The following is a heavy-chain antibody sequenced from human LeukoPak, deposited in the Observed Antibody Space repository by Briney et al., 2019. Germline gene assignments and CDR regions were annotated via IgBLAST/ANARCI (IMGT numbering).Heavy chain of an antibody. D-gene: IGHD6-6*01. Sequence: PSETLSLTCTVSGGSISSYDWSWIRQPPGKGLEWVGNIYHSGSTNYNHSLKSRVTISVDTSKNQFSLKLSSVTAADTAVYYCARALSGYSSSSYYGMDVWGQGTTVTVSS. CDR2: IYHSGST. V-gene: IGHV4-59*01. CDR3: ARALSGYSSSSYYGMDV. CDR1: GGSISSYD. J-gene: IGHJ6*02.